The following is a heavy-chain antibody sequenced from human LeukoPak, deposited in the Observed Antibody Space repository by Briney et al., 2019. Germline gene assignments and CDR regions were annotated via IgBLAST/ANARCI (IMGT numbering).Heavy chain of an antibody. CDR2: ISSSSSYI. CDR3: ASARYNGDPAY. V-gene: IGHV3-21*01. CDR1: GFTFSSYS. Sequence: GGSLRLSCAASGFTFSSYSMNWVRQAPGKGLEWVSSISSSSSYIYYADSVKGRFTISRDNAKNSLYLQMNSLRAEDTAVYYCASARYNGDPAYWGQGTLVTVSS. D-gene: IGHD1-1*01. J-gene: IGHJ4*02.